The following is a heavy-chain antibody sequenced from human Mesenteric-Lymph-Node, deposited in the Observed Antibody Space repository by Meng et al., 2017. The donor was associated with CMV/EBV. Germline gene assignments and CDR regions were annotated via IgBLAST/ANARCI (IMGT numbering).Heavy chain of an antibody. V-gene: IGHV3-7*01. CDR3: ARGGWASPDY. Sequence: GGSLRPSCAVSGFTCSRYWVTWVRLPPGKGLVWVAYIGEDGSETHYADSVEGRFTVSRDNAKNSLYLQMINLRAEDTALYYCARGGWASPDYWGQGTLVTVSS. J-gene: IGHJ4*02. CDR1: GFTCSRYW. CDR2: IGEDGSET. D-gene: IGHD3-10*01.